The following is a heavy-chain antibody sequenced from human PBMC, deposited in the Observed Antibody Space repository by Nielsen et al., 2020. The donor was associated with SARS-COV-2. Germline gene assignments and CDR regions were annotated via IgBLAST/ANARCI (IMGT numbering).Heavy chain of an antibody. Sequence: ASVKVSCKASGYTFTGYYMHWVRQAPGQGLEWMGRINPNSGGTNYAQKFQGRVTMTRNTSISTAYMELSSLRSEDTAVYYCARGRAGYSNYAWYWGQGTLVTVSS. V-gene: IGHV1-2*06. D-gene: IGHD4-11*01. J-gene: IGHJ4*02. CDR1: GYTFTGYY. CDR2: INPNSGGT. CDR3: ARGRAGYSNYAWY.